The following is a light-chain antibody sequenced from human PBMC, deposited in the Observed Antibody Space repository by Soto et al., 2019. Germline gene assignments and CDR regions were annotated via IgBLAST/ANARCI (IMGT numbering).Light chain of an antibody. V-gene: IGLV2-14*01. CDR1: SSDVGGYNY. J-gene: IGLJ2*01. Sequence: QSALTQPASVSGSPGQSITISCTGTSSDVGGYNYVSWYQQHPGKAPKFMIYDVSNRPSGVSNRFSGSKSGNTASLTISGLQAEDEADYYCSSYTSSSTLGVVFGGGTKLTVL. CDR3: SSYTSSSTLGVV. CDR2: DVS.